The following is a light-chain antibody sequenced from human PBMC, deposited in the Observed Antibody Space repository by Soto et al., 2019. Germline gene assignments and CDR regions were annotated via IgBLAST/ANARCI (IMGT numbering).Light chain of an antibody. CDR2: DNN. Sequence: QSVLTQPPSVSGAPGQRVIISCTGSSSNIGAGYDVHRYQQLPGTAPRLLIYDNNNRPSGVPARFSVSKSDTSASLAITGLQPEDEADYYCQSYDSSLRGSYVFGTGTKVTVL. V-gene: IGLV1-40*01. J-gene: IGLJ1*01. CDR1: SSNIGAGYD. CDR3: QSYDSSLRGSYV.